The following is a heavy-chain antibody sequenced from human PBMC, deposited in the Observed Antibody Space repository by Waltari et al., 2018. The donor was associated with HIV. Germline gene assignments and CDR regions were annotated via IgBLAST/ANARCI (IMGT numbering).Heavy chain of an antibody. J-gene: IGHJ4*02. Sequence: QVLLVQSGAEVKKPGASVQVSCKASGYTFTTYAMHWVRQAPGQRLELMGWMHAGKGNTKYSQKFQGRVTFNRDTSASTAYMELSSLRSEDTAVYYCAGDLAPVAGHDYWGQGTLVTVSS. CDR3: AGDLAPVAGHDY. V-gene: IGHV1-3*01. D-gene: IGHD6-19*01. CDR1: GYTFTTYA. CDR2: MHAGKGNT.